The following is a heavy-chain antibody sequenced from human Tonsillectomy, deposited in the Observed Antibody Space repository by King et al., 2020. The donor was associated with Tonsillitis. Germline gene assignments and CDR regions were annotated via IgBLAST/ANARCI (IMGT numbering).Heavy chain of an antibody. V-gene: IGHV2-70*01. D-gene: IGHD3-3*01. J-gene: IGHJ4*02. CDR1: GFSLSTSGMC. Sequence: VTLKESGPALVKPTKTLTLTCTFSGFSLSTSGMCVSWIRQPPGKALEWLALIDWDDDKFYSTSLKTRLTISKDTSKNQVVLTMTNMDPVDTATYYCARITNDFWSGYADYWGRGTLVTVSS. CDR2: IDWDDDK. CDR3: ARITNDFWSGYADY.